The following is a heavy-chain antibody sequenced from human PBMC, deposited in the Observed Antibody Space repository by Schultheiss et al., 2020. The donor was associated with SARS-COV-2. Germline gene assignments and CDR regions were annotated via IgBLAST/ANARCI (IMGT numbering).Heavy chain of an antibody. CDR1: GYTFTSYD. J-gene: IGHJ3*02. Sequence: ASVKVSCKASGYTFTSYDINWVRQATGQGLEWMGWMNPNSGGTNYAQKFQGRVTMTRDTSISTAYMELSRLRSDDTAVYYCARDWGIAAAGDAFDIWGQGTMVTVSS. CDR3: ARDWGIAAAGDAFDI. CDR2: MNPNSGGT. V-gene: IGHV1-2*02. D-gene: IGHD6-13*01.